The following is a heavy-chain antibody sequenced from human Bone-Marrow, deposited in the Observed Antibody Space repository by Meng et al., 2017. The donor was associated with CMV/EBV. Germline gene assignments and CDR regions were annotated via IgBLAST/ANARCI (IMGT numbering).Heavy chain of an antibody. J-gene: IGHJ4*02. CDR3: ARDVGWELLRRVLDY. D-gene: IGHD1-26*01. V-gene: IGHV1-18*01. Sequence: ASVKVSCQASGYTFTSYGISWVRQAPGQRLEWMGWISAYNGNTNYAQKLQGRVTMTTDTTTSTAYMELRSLRSDDTAVYYCARDVGWELLRRVLDYWGQGTLVTVSS. CDR2: ISAYNGNT. CDR1: GYTFTSYG.